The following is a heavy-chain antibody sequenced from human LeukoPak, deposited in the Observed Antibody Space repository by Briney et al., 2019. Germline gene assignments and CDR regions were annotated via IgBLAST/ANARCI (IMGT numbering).Heavy chain of an antibody. Sequence: GASVKVSCKASGYTFTSYGIIWVRQAPGQGLEWMGWISAYNGNTNYAQKLQGRVTMTTDTSTSTAYMELRSLRSDDTAVYYCARGPLYCSSTSCLNYYYYGMDVWGQGTTVTVSS. D-gene: IGHD2-2*01. CDR3: ARGPLYCSSTSCLNYYYYGMDV. CDR2: ISAYNGNT. J-gene: IGHJ6*02. CDR1: GYTFTSYG. V-gene: IGHV1-18*01.